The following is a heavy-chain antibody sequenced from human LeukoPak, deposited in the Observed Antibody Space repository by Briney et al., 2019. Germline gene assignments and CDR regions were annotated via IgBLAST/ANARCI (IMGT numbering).Heavy chain of an antibody. J-gene: IGHJ4*02. Sequence: ASVKVSCKASGYTFTGYYIHWVRQAPGQGLEWMGWINANSGATNYAQKFQDRVTMTRDTSITTAYMELSRLRSDDTAVYYCARDLLEWEPKNDDYWGQGTLVTVSS. CDR3: ARDLLEWEPKNDDY. V-gene: IGHV1-2*02. D-gene: IGHD1-26*01. CDR2: INANSGAT. CDR1: GYTFTGYY.